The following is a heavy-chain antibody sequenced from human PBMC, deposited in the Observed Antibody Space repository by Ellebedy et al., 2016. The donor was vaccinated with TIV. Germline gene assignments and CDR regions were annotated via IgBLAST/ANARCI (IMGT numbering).Heavy chain of an antibody. CDR3: ARSAMAAAGDDY. V-gene: IGHV3-21*01. CDR2: ISSNSNYI. J-gene: IGHJ4*02. Sequence: GEPLKISCAVSGITFRIYAMSWVRQAPGKGLEWASSISSNSNYIYYADSVRGRFTISRDNAKRSLYLQMNSLRADDTAVYYCARSAMAAAGDDYWGQGTLVTVSS. D-gene: IGHD6-13*01. CDR1: GITFRIYA.